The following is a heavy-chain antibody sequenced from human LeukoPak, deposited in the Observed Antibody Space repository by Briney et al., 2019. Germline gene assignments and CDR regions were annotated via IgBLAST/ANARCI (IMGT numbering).Heavy chain of an antibody. CDR2: ISSSSSSI. Sequence: GGSLRLSCAASGFTFSSYAMSWVRQAPVKGLEWVSYISSSSSSINYADSVMGRFTISRDNAKNSLYLQMNSLRAEDTAVYYCARDYYDSSGYSYDYWGQGTLVTVSS. V-gene: IGHV3-48*01. CDR3: ARDYYDSSGYSYDY. J-gene: IGHJ4*02. CDR1: GFTFSSYA. D-gene: IGHD3-22*01.